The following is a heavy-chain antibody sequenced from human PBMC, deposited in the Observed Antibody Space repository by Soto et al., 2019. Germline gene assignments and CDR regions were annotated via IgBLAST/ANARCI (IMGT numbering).Heavy chain of an antibody. CDR3: ATPTVVTRGGVTDY. CDR2: INPNSGGT. D-gene: IGHD4-17*01. Sequence: ASVKVSCKASGYTFTGYYMHWVRQAPGQGLEWMGWINPNSGGTNYAQKFQGRVTMTRDTSISTAYMELSRLRSDDTAVYYGATPTVVTRGGVTDYWGQGTLVTVSS. J-gene: IGHJ4*02. CDR1: GYTFTGYY. V-gene: IGHV1-2*02.